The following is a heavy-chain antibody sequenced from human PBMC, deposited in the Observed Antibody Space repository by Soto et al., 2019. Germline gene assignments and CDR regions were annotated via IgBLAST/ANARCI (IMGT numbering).Heavy chain of an antibody. Sequence: ASVEVSCKASGYSFPGCFLHGVRQPPGKGVEWMGWIKQKNGVTKYGQKFHGRLTMTRDTSTSTTYLALSRWQSAETAVDYCEKAGQNGATPPNYGFDAWGQGPTVTVYS. CDR2: IKQKNGVT. D-gene: IGHD1-7*01. CDR3: EKAGQNGATPPNYGFDA. V-gene: IGHV1-2*02. CDR1: GYSFPGCF. J-gene: IGHJ5*02.